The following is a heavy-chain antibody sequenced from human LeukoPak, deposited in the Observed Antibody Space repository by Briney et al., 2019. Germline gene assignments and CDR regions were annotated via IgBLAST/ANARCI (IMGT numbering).Heavy chain of an antibody. CDR3: ARYYYDSSGYLEDAFDI. Sequence: ASVKVSCKASGYTFTSYAMHWVRQAPGQRLEWMGWINAGNGNTKYSQKFQGRVTITRDTSASTAYMELSSLRSEDTAVYYCARYYYDSSGYLEDAFDIWDQGTMVTVSS. J-gene: IGHJ3*02. D-gene: IGHD3-22*01. CDR2: INAGNGNT. V-gene: IGHV1-3*01. CDR1: GYTFTSYA.